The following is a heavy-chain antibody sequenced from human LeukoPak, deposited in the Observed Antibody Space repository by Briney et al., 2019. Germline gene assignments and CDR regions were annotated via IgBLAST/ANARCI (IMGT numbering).Heavy chain of an antibody. CDR2: IYPGDSDT. J-gene: IGHJ4*02. Sequence: GESLKISCKGSGYSFTSYWIGWVRQMPGKGLEWMGIIYPGDSDTRYSPSFQGQVTVSADKSISTAYLQWSSLKASDTAMYYCARHKGYYGSGTTGLDYWGQGTQVTVSS. D-gene: IGHD3-10*01. CDR1: GYSFTSYW. CDR3: ARHKGYYGSGTTGLDY. V-gene: IGHV5-51*01.